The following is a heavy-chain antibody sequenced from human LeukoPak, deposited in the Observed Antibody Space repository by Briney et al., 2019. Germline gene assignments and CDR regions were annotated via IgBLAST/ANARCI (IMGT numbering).Heavy chain of an antibody. Sequence: SETLSLTCTVSLDSTTSNFWSWVCQPPGKGLEWIGEIHRSGSPNYNPSLQSRVTISIDRSRNQIALELSSVTAADTAVYHCAREILGGFNPGAYWGQGTLVTVSS. V-gene: IGHV4-4*02. D-gene: IGHD1-14*01. CDR3: AREILGGFNPGAY. J-gene: IGHJ4*02. CDR2: IHRSGSP. CDR1: LDSTTSNF.